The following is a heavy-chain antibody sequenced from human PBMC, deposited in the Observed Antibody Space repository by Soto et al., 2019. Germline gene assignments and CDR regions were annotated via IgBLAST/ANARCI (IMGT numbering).Heavy chain of an antibody. D-gene: IGHD3-3*01. J-gene: IGHJ5*02. CDR2: IYQSGTT. CDR3: ARSVPEIFINSENWFDP. CDR1: GVSISSGGYS. Sequence: SETLSLTCAVSGVSISSGGYSWSWIRQPPGKGLEWIGYIYQSGTTYYNPSLKSRVTMSVDRSKNQFSLKLSSVTAADTAVYYCARSVPEIFINSENWFDPWGQGILVTVSS. V-gene: IGHV4-30-2*01.